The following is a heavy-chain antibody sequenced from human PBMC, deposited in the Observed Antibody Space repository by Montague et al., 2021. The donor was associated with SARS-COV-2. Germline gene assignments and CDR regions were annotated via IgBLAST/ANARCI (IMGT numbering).Heavy chain of an antibody. CDR3: AKDLEPRQWLDVGYFDL. J-gene: IGHJ2*01. CDR2: ISSSSSYK. D-gene: IGHD6-19*01. Sequence: SLRLSCAASGFTFSSHAMNWVRQAPGKGLEWVSSISSSSSYKYFADSVKGRFTVSRDNAKDSLFLQMNSLKAEDTAVYYCAKDLEPRQWLDVGYFDLWGRGTLVTVSS. CDR1: GFTFSSHA. V-gene: IGHV3-21*01.